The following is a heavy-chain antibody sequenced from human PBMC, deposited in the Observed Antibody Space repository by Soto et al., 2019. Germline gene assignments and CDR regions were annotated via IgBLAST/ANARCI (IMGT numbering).Heavy chain of an antibody. CDR3: ARWFQGAFDI. V-gene: IGHV3-66*01. J-gene: IGHJ3*02. D-gene: IGHD3-22*01. CDR1: GFTVSSNY. CDR2: IYSGGST. Sequence: LRLSCAASGFTVSSNYMSWVRQAPGKGLEWVSVIYSGGSTYYADSVKGRFTISRDNSKNTLYLQMNSLRAEDTAVYYCARWFQGAFDIWGQGTRVTVAS.